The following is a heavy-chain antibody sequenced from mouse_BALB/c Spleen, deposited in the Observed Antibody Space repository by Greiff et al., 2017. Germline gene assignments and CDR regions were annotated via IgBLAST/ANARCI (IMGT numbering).Heavy chain of an antibody. V-gene: IGHV2-9*02. J-gene: IGHJ3*01. CDR3: ARDQGVYDGYGFAY. CDR2: IWAGGST. CDR1: GFSLTIYG. D-gene: IGHD2-3*01. Sequence: VKLMESGPGLVAPSQSLSITCTVSGFSLTIYGVHWVRQPPGKGLEWLGVIWAGGSTNYNSALMSRLSISKDNSKSQVFLKMNSLQTDDTAMYYCARDQGVYDGYGFAYWCQGTLVTVSA.